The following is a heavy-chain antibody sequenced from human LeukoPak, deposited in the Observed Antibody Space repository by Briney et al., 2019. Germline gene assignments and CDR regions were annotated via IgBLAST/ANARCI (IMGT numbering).Heavy chain of an antibody. CDR3: ARYFDWPWAFDI. D-gene: IGHD3-9*01. V-gene: IGHV4-34*01. J-gene: IGHJ3*02. CDR1: GGSFSGYY. Sequence: SETLSLTCAVYGGSFSGYYWSWIRQPPGKGLEWIGEINHSGSTNYNPSLKSRVTISVDTSKNQFSLRLSSVTAADTAVYYCARYFDWPWAFDIWGQGTKVTVSS. CDR2: INHSGST.